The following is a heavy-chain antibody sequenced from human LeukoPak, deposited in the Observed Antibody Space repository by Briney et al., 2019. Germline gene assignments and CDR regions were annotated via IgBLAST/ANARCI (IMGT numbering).Heavy chain of an antibody. D-gene: IGHD6-19*01. J-gene: IGHJ4*02. V-gene: IGHV5-51*01. CDR3: ARRSSGWYLDY. CDR1: GYSFTSYW. CDR2: IYPGDSDT. Sequence: GESLKISCRGSGYSFTSYWIAWVRQMPGKGLEWMGIIYPGDSDTRYSPSFQGLVTFSADKSISTAYLQWSSLKASDTAMYYCARRSSGWYLDYWGQGTLVTVSS.